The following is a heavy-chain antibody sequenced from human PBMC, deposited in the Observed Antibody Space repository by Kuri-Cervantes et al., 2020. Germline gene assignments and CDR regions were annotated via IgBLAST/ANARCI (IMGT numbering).Heavy chain of an antibody. CDR2: ISGSGGST. V-gene: IGHV3-23*01. D-gene: IGHD2-2*02. CDR1: GFNFSRSA. CDR3: ARDIGSLHTPDAFDI. J-gene: IGHJ3*02. Sequence: GESLKISCSASGFNFSRSAIHWVRQAPGKGLEWVSAISGSGGSTYYADSVKGRFTISRDNSKNTLYLQMNSLRAEDTAVYYCARDIGSLHTPDAFDIWGQGTMVTVSS.